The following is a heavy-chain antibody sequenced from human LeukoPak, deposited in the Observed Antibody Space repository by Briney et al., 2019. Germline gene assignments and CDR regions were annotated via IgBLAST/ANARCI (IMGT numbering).Heavy chain of an antibody. D-gene: IGHD3-22*01. CDR3: ARDYGTMTVAAVQGYFDC. Sequence: GGSLRLSCAASGFTFSSYAMSWVRQAPGKGLEWVSAISGSGGSTYYADSVKGRFTISRDNSKNTLYLQMNSLRAEDTAMYYCARDYGTMTVAAVQGYFDCWGQGTLVTVSS. V-gene: IGHV3-23*01. J-gene: IGHJ4*02. CDR1: GFTFSSYA. CDR2: ISGSGGST.